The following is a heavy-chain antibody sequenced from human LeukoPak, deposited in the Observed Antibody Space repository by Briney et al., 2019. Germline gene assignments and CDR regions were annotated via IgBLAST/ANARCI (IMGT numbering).Heavy chain of an antibody. D-gene: IGHD4-11*01. CDR1: GFTFKNYA. Sequence: GGSLRLSCAASGFTFKNYAMNWVRQSPGQGLEWVSTISGDAVTSWYADSVKGRFTVSRDNSKNIVFLQMNNLRAEDTAVYYCARNTVTYFDYWGQGTLVTVSS. V-gene: IGHV3-23*01. J-gene: IGHJ4*02. CDR2: ISGDAVTS. CDR3: ARNTVTYFDY.